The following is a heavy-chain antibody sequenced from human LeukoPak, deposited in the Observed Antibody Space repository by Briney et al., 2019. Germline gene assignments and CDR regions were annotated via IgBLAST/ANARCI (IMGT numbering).Heavy chain of an antibody. V-gene: IGHV1-8*02. D-gene: IGHD2-2*01. CDR2: MNPNSGNT. CDR3: ARYAASSTSY. Sequence: ASVKVSCKASGYTFTSYYMHWVRQATGQGLEWMGWMNPNSGNTGYAQKFQGRVTMTRNTSISTAYMELSSLRSEDTAVYYCARYAASSTSYWGQGTLVTVSS. CDR1: GYTFTSYY. J-gene: IGHJ4*02.